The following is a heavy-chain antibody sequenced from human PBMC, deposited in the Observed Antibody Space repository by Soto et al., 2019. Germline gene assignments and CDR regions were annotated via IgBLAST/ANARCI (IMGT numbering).Heavy chain of an antibody. CDR3: ASYCSSTSCYPRIDP. CDR1: GFTFSSYG. Sequence: VQLVESGGGVVQPGRSLRLSCAASGFTFSSYGMHWVRQAPGKGLEWVANIKQDGSEKHYVDSVKGRFTISRDNAKNSLYLQMNSLRAEDTAVYYCASYCSSTSCYPRIDPWGQGTLVTVSS. V-gene: IGHV3-7*01. J-gene: IGHJ5*02. D-gene: IGHD2-2*01. CDR2: IKQDGSEK.